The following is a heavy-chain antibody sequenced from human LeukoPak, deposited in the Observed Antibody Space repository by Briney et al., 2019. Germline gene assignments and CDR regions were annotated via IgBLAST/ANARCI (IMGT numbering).Heavy chain of an antibody. CDR2: IIPILGIA. CDR1: GGTFSSYA. J-gene: IGHJ4*02. D-gene: IGHD3-10*01. Sequence: SVKVSCKASGGTFSSYAISWVRQAPGQGLEWMGRIIPILGIANYAQKFQGRVTITADKSTSTAYMELSSLRSEDTAVYYCAREDYYGPGAYFDYWGQGTLVTVSS. CDR3: AREDYYGPGAYFDY. V-gene: IGHV1-69*04.